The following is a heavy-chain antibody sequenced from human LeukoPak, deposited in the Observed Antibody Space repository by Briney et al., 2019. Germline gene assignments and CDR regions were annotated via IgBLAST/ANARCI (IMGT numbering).Heavy chain of an antibody. J-gene: IGHJ4*02. CDR1: GGSVSSGSYY. Sequence: SSETLSLTCTVSGGSVSSGSYYWSWIRQPPGKGLEWIGYIYYSGSTNYNPSLKSRVTISVDTSKNQFSLKLSSVTAADTAVYYCARTVVVVAATNFDYWGQGTLVTVSS. CDR3: ARTVVVVAATNFDY. V-gene: IGHV4-61*01. D-gene: IGHD2-15*01. CDR2: IYYSGST.